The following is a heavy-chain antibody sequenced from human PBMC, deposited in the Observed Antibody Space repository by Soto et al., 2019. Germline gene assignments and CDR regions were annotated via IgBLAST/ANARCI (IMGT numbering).Heavy chain of an antibody. V-gene: IGHV3-30-3*01. CDR1: GFTFSSYA. D-gene: IGHD2-2*01. CDR2: ISYDGSNK. CDR3: ARSGPLYCSSTSCYPDY. J-gene: IGHJ4*02. Sequence: PGGSLRLSCAASGFTFSSYAMHWVRQAPGKGLEWVAVISYDGSNKYYADSVKGRFTISRDNSKNTLYLQMNSLRAEDTAVYYCARSGPLYCSSTSCYPDYWGQGTLVTVSS.